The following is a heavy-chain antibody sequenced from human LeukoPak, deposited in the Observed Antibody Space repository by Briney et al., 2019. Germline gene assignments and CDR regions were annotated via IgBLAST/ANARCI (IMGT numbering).Heavy chain of an antibody. J-gene: IGHJ4*02. CDR3: AREVVMDTAMVIDY. CDR2: ISSSGSTI. Sequence: GGSLRLSCAASGFTFSGYEMNWVRQAPGKGLEWVSYISSSGSTIYYADSVKGRFTISRDNAKNSLYLQMNSLRAEDTAVYYCAREVVMDTAMVIDYWGQGTLVTVSS. CDR1: GFTFSGYE. D-gene: IGHD5-18*01. V-gene: IGHV3-48*03.